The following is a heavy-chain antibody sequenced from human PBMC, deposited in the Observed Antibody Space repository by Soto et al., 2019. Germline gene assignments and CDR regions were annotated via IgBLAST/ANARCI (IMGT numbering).Heavy chain of an antibody. J-gene: IGHJ4*02. Sequence: PGGSLRLSCAASGFSFSSYGMHWVRQAPGKGLEWVAVISYDGSNKYADSVKGRFTISRDNSKNTLYLQMNSLKAADTAVYYCAKELPFSHWSQGTLVTVSS. CDR2: ISYDGSNK. CDR3: AKELPFSH. V-gene: IGHV3-30*18. CDR1: GFSFSSYG.